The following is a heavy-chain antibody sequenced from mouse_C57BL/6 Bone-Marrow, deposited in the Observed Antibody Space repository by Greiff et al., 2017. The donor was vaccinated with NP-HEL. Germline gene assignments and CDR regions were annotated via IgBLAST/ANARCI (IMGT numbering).Heavy chain of an antibody. V-gene: IGHV1-4*01. Sequence: VKLVESGAELARPGASVKMSCKASGYTFTSYTMHWVKQRPGQGLEWIGYINPSSGYTKYNQKFKDKATLTADKSSSTAYMQLSSLTSEDSAVYYCAGGGLLRAMDYWGQGTSVTVSS. CDR2: INPSSGYT. CDR1: GYTFTSYT. CDR3: AGGGLLRAMDY. D-gene: IGHD1-1*01. J-gene: IGHJ4*01.